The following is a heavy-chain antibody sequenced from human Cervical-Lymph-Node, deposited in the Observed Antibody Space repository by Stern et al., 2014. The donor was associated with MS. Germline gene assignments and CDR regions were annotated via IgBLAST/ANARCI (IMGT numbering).Heavy chain of an antibody. V-gene: IGHV5-51*01. CDR1: GYSFTIYY. CDR2: IYPYDSDT. J-gene: IGHJ4*02. Sequence: QLVQSGAEVKKPGESLKISCKLSGYSFTIYYIAWVRQMPGKGLEWMGVIYPYDSDTTYSPSFQGPVTISADKSIPTAYLQWSSLRASDTAMYYCARHVQGFDYWGQGTLVTVSS. CDR3: ARHVQGFDY.